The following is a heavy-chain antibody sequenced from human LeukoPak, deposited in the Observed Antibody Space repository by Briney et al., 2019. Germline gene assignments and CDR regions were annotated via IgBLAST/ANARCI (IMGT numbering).Heavy chain of an antibody. V-gene: IGHV4-38-2*02. Sequence: SETLSLTCTVSGYSISGGYYWGWIRQPPGKGLEWIGTIYHSGNTYYNPSLKSRVTISIDTSKNQFSLKLRSVTATDTAVYYCAKDLGDDYGDRGFDYWGQGTLVTVSS. CDR1: GYSISGGYY. J-gene: IGHJ4*02. CDR3: AKDLGDDYGDRGFDY. D-gene: IGHD4-17*01. CDR2: IYHSGNT.